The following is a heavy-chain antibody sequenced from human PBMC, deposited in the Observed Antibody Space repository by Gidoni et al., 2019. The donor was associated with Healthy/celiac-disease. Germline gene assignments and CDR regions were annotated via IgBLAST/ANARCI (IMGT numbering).Heavy chain of an antibody. CDR2: ISSSGSTI. J-gene: IGHJ6*03. CDR3: ARGPGSGSYYSVGDSEYYYMDV. V-gene: IGHV3-11*01. Sequence: QVQLVESGGGLFKPGGSLRLSCAASGFTFSDYYMRLLRQAPGKGLEWVSYISSSGSTIYYADSVKGRFTISRDNAKKSLYLQMNSLRAEDTAVYYCARGPGSGSYYSVGDSEYYYMDVWGKGTTVTVSS. D-gene: IGHD3-10*01. CDR1: GFTFSDYY.